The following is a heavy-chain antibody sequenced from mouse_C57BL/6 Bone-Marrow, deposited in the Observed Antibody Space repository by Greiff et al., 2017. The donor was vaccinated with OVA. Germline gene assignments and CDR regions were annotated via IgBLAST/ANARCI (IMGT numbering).Heavy chain of an antibody. Sequence: EVQLQQSGAELVRPGASVKMSCTASGFTFNNDWMNWVKQRPEQGLEWIGRIYPGNGDTNYASKFQGKATITADTSSNTAYLQLSSLTSEDAAVYYCASRGGGYFDVWGTGTTVTVSS. D-gene: IGHD1-1*02. CDR3: ASRGGGYFDV. CDR2: IYPGNGDT. J-gene: IGHJ1*03. V-gene: IGHV14-4*01. CDR1: GFTFNNDW.